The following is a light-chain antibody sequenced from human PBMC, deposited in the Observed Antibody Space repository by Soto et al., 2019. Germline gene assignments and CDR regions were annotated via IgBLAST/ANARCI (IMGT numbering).Light chain of an antibody. J-gene: IGLJ3*02. CDR2: DVS. CDR3: SSYAGSKNWV. Sequence: QSVLTQPPSASGSPGQSVTISCTGTSSDVGGYNYVSWYQQHPGKAPKLMIYDVSKRPSGVPDRFSGSKSGNTASLTVSGLQAEDEADYYCSSYAGSKNWVFCGGTQLTVL. CDR1: SSDVGGYNY. V-gene: IGLV2-8*01.